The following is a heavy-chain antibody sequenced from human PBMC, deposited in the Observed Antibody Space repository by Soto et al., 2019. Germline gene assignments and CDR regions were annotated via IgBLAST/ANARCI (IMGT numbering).Heavy chain of an antibody. CDR2: ISGSGGST. CDR3: AKNLLSVVAAHDAFAI. Sequence: PGGSLRLSCAASGFTFSSYAMSWVRQAPGKGLEWVSAISGSGGSTYYADSVKGRFTISRDNSKNTLYLQMNSLRAEDTAVYYCAKNLLSVVAAHDAFAIWGQGTMVTVSS. V-gene: IGHV3-23*01. J-gene: IGHJ3*02. D-gene: IGHD2-15*01. CDR1: GFTFSSYA.